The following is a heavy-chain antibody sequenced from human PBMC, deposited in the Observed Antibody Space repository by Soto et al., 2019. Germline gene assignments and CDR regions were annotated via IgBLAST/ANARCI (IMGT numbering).Heavy chain of an antibody. CDR2: ISWNSGSI. CDR1: GFTFDDYA. D-gene: IGHD2-15*01. V-gene: IGHV3-9*01. Sequence: GGSLRLSCAASGFTFDDYAMHWVRQAPGKGLEWVSGISWNSGSIGYADSVKGRFTISRDNAKNSLYLQMNSLRAEDTALYYCAKAYCSGGSCYPLDDAFDIWGQGTMVTVSS. CDR3: AKAYCSGGSCYPLDDAFDI. J-gene: IGHJ3*02.